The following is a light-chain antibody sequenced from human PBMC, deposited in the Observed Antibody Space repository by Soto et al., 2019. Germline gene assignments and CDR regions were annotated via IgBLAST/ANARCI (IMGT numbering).Light chain of an antibody. V-gene: IGKV3-20*01. CDR2: GAS. CDR3: QQYGGSPQT. J-gene: IGKJ1*01. Sequence: EIVLTQSPGTLSLFPGERATLSCRASQSVRSAYLAWYQQKPGQAPRLLIYGASSRATGVPDRFSGSGSGTDFTLTIRRLEPEDCAVYYCQQYGGSPQTFGPGTKVEI. CDR1: QSVRSAY.